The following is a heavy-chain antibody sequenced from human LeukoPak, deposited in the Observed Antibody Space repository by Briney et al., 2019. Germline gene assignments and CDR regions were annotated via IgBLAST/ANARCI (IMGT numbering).Heavy chain of an antibody. V-gene: IGHV4-30-4*08. CDR1: GGSISSGDYY. CDR2: IYYSGST. CDR3: ARDRFPEGAFDI. J-gene: IGHJ3*02. Sequence: NPSQTLSLTCTVSGGSISSGDYYWSWIRQPPGKGLEWIGYIYYSGSTYYNPSLKSRVTISVDTSKSQFSLKLSSVTAADTAVYYCARDRFPEGAFDIWGQGTMVTVSS.